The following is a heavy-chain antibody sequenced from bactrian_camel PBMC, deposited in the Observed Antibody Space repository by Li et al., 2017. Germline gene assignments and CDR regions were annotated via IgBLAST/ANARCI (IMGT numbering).Heavy chain of an antibody. Sequence: DVQLVESGGGSVQAGGSLRLSCVVSGYTGSSNCMAWFRQGPGDERKGIAGIVTGDGSSFYDDSVKGRFTISEDNSKRTLYLQMDSLKPEDSAMYLCGIRGSDVVAIAPTFVGMYHWGKGTQVTVS. D-gene: IGHD7*01. CDR2: IVTGDGSS. V-gene: IGHV3S40*01. CDR1: GYTGSSNC. J-gene: IGHJ7*01.